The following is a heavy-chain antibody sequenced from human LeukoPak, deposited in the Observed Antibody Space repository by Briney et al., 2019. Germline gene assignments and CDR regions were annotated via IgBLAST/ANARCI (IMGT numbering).Heavy chain of an antibody. CDR1: GFTFSSYA. CDR3: AKFVGRGDLEDYFDY. V-gene: IGHV3-23*01. Sequence: GGSLRLSCAASGFTFSSYAMSWVRQAPGKGLEWVSAISGSGGSTYYADSAKGRFTISRDNSKNTLYLQMNGLRAEDTAVYYCAKFVGRGDLEDYFDYWGQGTLVTVSS. CDR2: ISGSGGST. J-gene: IGHJ4*02.